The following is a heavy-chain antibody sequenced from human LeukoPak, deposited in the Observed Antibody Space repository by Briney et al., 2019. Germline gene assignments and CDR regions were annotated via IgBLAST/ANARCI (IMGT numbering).Heavy chain of an antibody. Sequence: PSETLSLTCTVSGGSISSYYWSWVRQPPGKGLEWIGYIYHSGSTNYNPSLKSRVTISVDTSKNQFSLNLSSVTAADTAVYYCATYIGASDFNWFDPWGQGILVTVSS. J-gene: IGHJ5*02. D-gene: IGHD6-13*01. CDR2: IYHSGST. CDR1: GGSISSYY. CDR3: ATYIGASDFNWFDP. V-gene: IGHV4-59*01.